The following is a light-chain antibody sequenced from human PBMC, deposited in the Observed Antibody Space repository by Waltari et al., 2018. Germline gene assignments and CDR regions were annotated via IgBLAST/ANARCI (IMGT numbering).Light chain of an antibody. CDR1: TLGNKY. J-gene: IGLJ3*02. CDR2: QDA. CDR3: QALGRSAWV. Sequence: SYELTQPPSVSVSPGQPASITCSGATLGNKYASWYQQKPGQSPLLVIYQDAKRPSGIPERFSGSKSGNAATLTISGTQAMDEADYYCQALGRSAWVFGGGTKLTVL. V-gene: IGLV3-1*01.